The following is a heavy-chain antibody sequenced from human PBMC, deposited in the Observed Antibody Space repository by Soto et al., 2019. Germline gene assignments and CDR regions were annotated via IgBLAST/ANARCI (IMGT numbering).Heavy chain of an antibody. CDR2: ISYDGSNK. Sequence: GGSLRLSCAASGFTFSSYAMHWVRQAPGKGLEWVAVISYDGSNKYYADSVKGRFTISRDNSKNTLYLQMNSLRAEDTAVYYCARALGTGDAFDIWGQGTMVTVSS. J-gene: IGHJ3*02. D-gene: IGHD7-27*01. V-gene: IGHV3-30*04. CDR3: ARALGTGDAFDI. CDR1: GFTFSSYA.